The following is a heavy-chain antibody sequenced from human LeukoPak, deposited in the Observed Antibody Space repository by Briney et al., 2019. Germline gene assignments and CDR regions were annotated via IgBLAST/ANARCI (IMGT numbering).Heavy chain of an antibody. V-gene: IGHV3-33*01. CDR1: GFTFSSYG. Sequence: GRSLRLSCAASGFTFSSYGMHWVRQAPGKGLEWVAVIWYDGSNKYYADSVKGRFTTSRDNSKNTLYLQMNSLRAEDTAVYYCARDNYYGSGEDWFDPWGQGTLVTVSS. D-gene: IGHD3-10*01. CDR3: ARDNYYGSGEDWFDP. J-gene: IGHJ5*02. CDR2: IWYDGSNK.